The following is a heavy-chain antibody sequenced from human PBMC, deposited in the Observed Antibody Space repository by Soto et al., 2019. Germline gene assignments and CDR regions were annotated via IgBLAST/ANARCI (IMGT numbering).Heavy chain of an antibody. CDR1: GYTFTSYY. J-gene: IGHJ6*02. D-gene: IGHD4-4*01. CDR3: ARRLDTVSSYYYYYGMDV. V-gene: IGHV1-46*01. CDR2: INPSGGST. Sequence: ASVKVSCKASGYTFTSYYMHCVRQAPGQGLEWMGIINPSGGSTSYAQKFQGRVTMTRDTSTSTVYMELSSLRSEDTAVYYCARRLDTVSSYYYYYGMDVWGQGTTVTVSS.